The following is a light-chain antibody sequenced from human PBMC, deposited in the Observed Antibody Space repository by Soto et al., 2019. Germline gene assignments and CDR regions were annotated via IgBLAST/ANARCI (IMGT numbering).Light chain of an antibody. CDR3: QQYGSSPPT. J-gene: IGKJ4*01. CDR1: QSVSSSY. Sequence: EIVLTQSPGTLSLSPGERATLSCRDSQSVSSSYLAWYQQKPGQAPRLLIYGASSRATGIPDRFSGSGSGTDFTLTISRLEPEDFAVYYCQQYGSSPPTFGAGTKVEIK. CDR2: GAS. V-gene: IGKV3-20*01.